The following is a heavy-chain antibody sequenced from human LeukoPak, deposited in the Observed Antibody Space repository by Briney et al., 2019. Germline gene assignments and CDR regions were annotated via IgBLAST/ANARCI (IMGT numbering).Heavy chain of an antibody. Sequence: GGSLRLSCAASGFTFSSYVMHWVRQAPGKGLEWVAVIWYDGSNKYYADSVKGRFTISRDNSKNTLYLQMNSLRAEDTAVYYCAKSKVSSSYTHYYYYMDVWGKGTTVTVSS. D-gene: IGHD6-13*01. J-gene: IGHJ6*03. CDR2: IWYDGSNK. CDR1: GFTFSSYV. V-gene: IGHV3-33*06. CDR3: AKSKVSSSYTHYYYYMDV.